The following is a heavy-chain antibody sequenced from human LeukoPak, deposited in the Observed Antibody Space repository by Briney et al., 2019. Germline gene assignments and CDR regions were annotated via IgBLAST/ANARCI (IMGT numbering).Heavy chain of an antibody. V-gene: IGHV3-23*01. J-gene: IGHJ6*02. Sequence: GGSVRPSCAASGFTFSSYAMSWVRQAPGKGLEWVSAISGSGGRTYYADSVKGRFTISRDPSKNTLYLQMNSLRAEDTSLYYCAKGVVVTAALTDYYYYYAMDVWGQGTTVTVSS. CDR2: ISGSGGRT. D-gene: IGHD2-15*01. CDR1: GFTFSSYA. CDR3: AKGVVVTAALTDYYYYYAMDV.